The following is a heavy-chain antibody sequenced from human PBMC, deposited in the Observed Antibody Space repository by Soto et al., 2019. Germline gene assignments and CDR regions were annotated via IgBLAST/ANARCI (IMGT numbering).Heavy chain of an antibody. V-gene: IGHV3-30*18. CDR1: GFTFSSYA. D-gene: IGHD1-1*01. J-gene: IGHJ4*02. CDR2: LSYDGTYK. Sequence: QVQLVESGGGVVQPGRSLRLSCVASGFTFSSYAMHWVRQAPGKGLEWVAILSYDGTYKLYADSVKGRFTISRDISKNTLYLQMNSLRAEDTAIHYCAKDQVTTEYYFDCWGQGTLVTVSS. CDR3: AKDQVTTEYYFDC.